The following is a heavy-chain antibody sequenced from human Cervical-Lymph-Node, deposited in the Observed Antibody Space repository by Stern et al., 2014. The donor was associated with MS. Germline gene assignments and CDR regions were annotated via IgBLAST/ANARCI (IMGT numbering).Heavy chain of an antibody. CDR1: GGTFSKFP. V-gene: IGHV1-69*01. J-gene: IGHJ5*02. CDR3: ALSSETSDRWYSLGYDL. CDR2: ILPVIGTP. Sequence: QVQLVQSGAEVTKPGSSAKVSCKASGGTFSKFPRSWVRQAPGHGLAWMRGILPVIGTPTYAQEFRGRVTITADVSTSTVYMELSSLRSDDTAVYYCALSSETSDRWYSLGYDLWGQGTLVTVSS. D-gene: IGHD6-13*01.